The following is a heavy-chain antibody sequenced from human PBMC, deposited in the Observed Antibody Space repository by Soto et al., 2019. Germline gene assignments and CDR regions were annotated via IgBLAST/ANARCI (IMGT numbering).Heavy chain of an antibody. CDR3: AREGGPTEDYYYYGMDV. J-gene: IGHJ6*02. V-gene: IGHV1-2*02. CDR1: GYTFTGYY. CDR2: INPNSGGA. Sequence: ASVKVSCKASGYTFTGYYMHWVRQAPGQGLEWMGWINPNSGGANYAQKFQGRVTMTRDTSISTAYMELSRLRSDDTAVYYCAREGGPTEDYYYYGMDVWGQGTTVTVSS. D-gene: IGHD1-26*01.